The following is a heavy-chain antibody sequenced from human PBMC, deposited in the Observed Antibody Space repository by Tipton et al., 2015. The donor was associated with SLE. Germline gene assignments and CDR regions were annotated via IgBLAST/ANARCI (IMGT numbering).Heavy chain of an antibody. J-gene: IGHJ1*01. CDR1: GYTFTRYG. Sequence: QVQLVQSGAEVKKPGASVKVSCKASGYTFTRYGISWVRQAPGQGLEWMGWISAYNGNTNYAQKLQGRVTMTTDTSTSTAYMELRSRRSDETAGYYWARGRPSRTKTITSFEHWGQGTLVTVSS. CDR2: ISAYNGNT. CDR3: ARGRPSRTKTITSFEH. D-gene: IGHD3-3*01. V-gene: IGHV1-18*01.